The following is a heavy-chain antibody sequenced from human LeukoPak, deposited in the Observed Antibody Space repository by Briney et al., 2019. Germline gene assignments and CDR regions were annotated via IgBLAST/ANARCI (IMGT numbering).Heavy chain of an antibody. V-gene: IGHV1-69*05. D-gene: IGHD2-2*01. CDR1: GGTFSSYA. J-gene: IGHJ3*02. Sequence: SVKVSCKASGGTFSSYAISWVRQAPGQGLEWMGGIIPIFGTANYAQKFQGRVTITTDESTSTAYMELSSLRSEDTAVYYCAREWRGCYCSSTSCSDAFDIWGQGTMVTVSS. CDR3: AREWRGCYCSSTSCSDAFDI. CDR2: IIPIFGTA.